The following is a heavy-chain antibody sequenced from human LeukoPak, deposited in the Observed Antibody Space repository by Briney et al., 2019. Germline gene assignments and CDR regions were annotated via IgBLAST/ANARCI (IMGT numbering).Heavy chain of an antibody. V-gene: IGHV1-8*02. Sequence: GASVKVSCKASGYTFTSYYMHWVRQATGQGLEWMGWMNPNSGNTGYAQKFQGRVTMTRNTSISTAYMELSSLRSEDTAVYYCARVWGNYFLYYYGMDVWGQGTTVTVSS. CDR3: ARVWGNYFLYYYGMDV. CDR1: GYTFTSYY. D-gene: IGHD2/OR15-2a*01. CDR2: MNPNSGNT. J-gene: IGHJ6*02.